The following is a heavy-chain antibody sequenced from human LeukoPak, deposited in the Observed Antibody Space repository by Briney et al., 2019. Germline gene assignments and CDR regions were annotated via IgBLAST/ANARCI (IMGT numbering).Heavy chain of an antibody. J-gene: IGHJ6*02. D-gene: IGHD2-21*02. CDR2: IIPILGIA. CDR3: ARDRVVTALYYYYGMDV. Sequence: SVKVSCKASGGTFSSCAISWVRQAPGQGLEWMGRIIPILGIANYAQKFQGRVTITADKSTSTAYMELSSLRSEDTAVYYCARDRVVTALYYYYGMDVWGQGTTVTVSS. V-gene: IGHV1-69*04. CDR1: GGTFSSCA.